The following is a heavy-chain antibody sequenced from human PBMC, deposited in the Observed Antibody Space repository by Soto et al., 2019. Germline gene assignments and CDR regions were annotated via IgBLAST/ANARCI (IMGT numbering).Heavy chain of an antibody. J-gene: IGHJ5*02. CDR2: IYYSGST. Sequence: SETLSLTCTVSGGSISSSSYYWGWIRQPPGKGLEWIGNIYYSGSTNYNPSLKSRVTISVDTSKNQFSLKLSSVTAADTAVYYCARDGCSSTSCYVGAVIWFDPWGQGTLVTVSS. V-gene: IGHV4-39*07. CDR1: GGSISSSSYY. D-gene: IGHD2-2*01. CDR3: ARDGCSSTSCYVGAVIWFDP.